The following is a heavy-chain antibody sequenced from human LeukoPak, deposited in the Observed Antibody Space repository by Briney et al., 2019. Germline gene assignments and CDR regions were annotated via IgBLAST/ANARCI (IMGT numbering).Heavy chain of an antibody. CDR2: ISGGGGST. CDR1: GFTVSSNY. Sequence: PGGSLRLSCAASGFTVSSNYMSWARQAPGKGLEWVSEISGGGGSTYYADFVRGRFTISRDNSKNTLYLQMNSLRAEDTAVYYCAKDPRVGANDYWGQGTLVTVSS. V-gene: IGHV3-23*01. D-gene: IGHD1-26*01. J-gene: IGHJ4*02. CDR3: AKDPRVGANDY.